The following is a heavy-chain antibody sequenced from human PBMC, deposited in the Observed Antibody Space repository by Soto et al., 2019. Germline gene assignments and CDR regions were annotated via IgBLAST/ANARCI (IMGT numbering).Heavy chain of an antibody. CDR3: AKEGSSSSWGMDV. CDR2: VHPGDSDT. J-gene: IGHJ6*02. D-gene: IGHD6-6*01. Sequence: PGESLKISCKGSGYSFTTYWIGWVRQMPGKGLEWMGIVHPGDSDTRYSPSFQGQVTISADKSISTAYLRWSSLKASDTAVYYCAKEGSSSSWGMDVWGQGTTVTVSS. V-gene: IGHV5-51*01. CDR1: GYSFTTYW.